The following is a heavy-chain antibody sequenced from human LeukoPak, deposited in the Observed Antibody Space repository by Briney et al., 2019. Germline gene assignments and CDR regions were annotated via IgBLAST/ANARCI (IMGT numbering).Heavy chain of an antibody. Sequence: SETLSLTCTVSGGSISSSSYYWGWIRQPPGKGPEWIGSIYYSGSTYYNPSLKSRVTISVDTSKNQFSLKLSSVTAADTAVYYCARHSAYSSSWYRVSSFDYWGQGTLVTVSS. J-gene: IGHJ4*02. CDR3: ARHSAYSSSWYRVSSFDY. V-gene: IGHV4-39*01. D-gene: IGHD6-13*01. CDR1: GGSISSSSYY. CDR2: IYYSGST.